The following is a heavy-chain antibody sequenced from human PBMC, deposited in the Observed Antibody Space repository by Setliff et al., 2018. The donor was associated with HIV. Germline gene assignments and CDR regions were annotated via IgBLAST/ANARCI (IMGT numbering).Heavy chain of an antibody. Sequence: SETLSLTCGVFGGSFSGSYWSWIRQSPGKGLEWIGEINHSGSPNYNPSLKSRVTISVDRSKNQFSLKVTSVTAADTAIYYCATTTSGVAGSYPAHAFNIWGQGTMVTVSS. CDR3: ATTTSGVAGSYPAHAFNI. CDR2: INHSGSP. J-gene: IGHJ3*02. V-gene: IGHV4-34*01. D-gene: IGHD3-10*01. CDR1: GGSFSGSY.